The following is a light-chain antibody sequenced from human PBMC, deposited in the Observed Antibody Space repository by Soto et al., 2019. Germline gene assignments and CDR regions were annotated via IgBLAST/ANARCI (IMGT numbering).Light chain of an antibody. Sequence: DIQITQSPSTLSASVGDRVTITCRASQSISSWLAWYQQKPGKAPKLLIYDASSLESGVPTRFSGSGSGTEFTLTISSLPPDDFATYYCQQYNSYSRTFGQGTKVAIK. CDR1: QSISSW. J-gene: IGKJ1*01. CDR2: DAS. V-gene: IGKV1-5*01. CDR3: QQYNSYSRT.